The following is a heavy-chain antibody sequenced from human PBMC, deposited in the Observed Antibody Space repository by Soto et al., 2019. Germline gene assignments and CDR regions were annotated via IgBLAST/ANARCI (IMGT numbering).Heavy chain of an antibody. V-gene: IGHV1-3*01. CDR2: INAGNGNT. CDR1: GYTFTSYA. J-gene: IGHJ4*02. D-gene: IGHD6-13*01. CDR3: ARSRGISSSWPLGY. Sequence: QVPLVQSGAEVKKPGASVKVSCKASGYTFTSYAMHRVRQAPGQRLEWMGWINAGNGNTKYSQKFQGRVTITRDTSASTAYMELSSLRSEDTAVYYCARSRGISSSWPLGYWGQGTLVTVSS.